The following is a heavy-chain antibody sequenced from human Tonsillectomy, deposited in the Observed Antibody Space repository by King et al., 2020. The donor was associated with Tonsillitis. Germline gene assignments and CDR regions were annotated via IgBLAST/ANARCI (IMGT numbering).Heavy chain of an antibody. CDR1: GFTFSSYA. CDR2: ISYDGSNK. J-gene: IGHJ6*02. V-gene: IGHV3-30-3*01. D-gene: IGHD3-22*01. Sequence: VQLVESGGGVVQPGRSLRLSCAASGFTFSSYAMHWVRQAPGKGLEWVAVISYDGSNKYYADSVKGRFTISRDNSKNKRYLQMNSLRAEDTAVYYCARDQARNYYDSSGYYKHGMDVWGQGTTVTVSS. CDR3: ARDQARNYYDSSGYYKHGMDV.